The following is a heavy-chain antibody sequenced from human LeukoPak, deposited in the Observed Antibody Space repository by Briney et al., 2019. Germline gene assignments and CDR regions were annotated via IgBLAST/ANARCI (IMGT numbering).Heavy chain of an antibody. CDR3: ARGGKQWLANDY. Sequence: SETLSLTCAVYGGFFSGYYWSWIRQPPGKGLEWIGEINHSGSTNYNPSLKSRVTISVDTSKNQFSLKLSSVTAADTAVYYCARGGKQWLANDYWGQGTLVTVSS. V-gene: IGHV4-34*01. CDR2: INHSGST. CDR1: GGFFSGYY. D-gene: IGHD6-19*01. J-gene: IGHJ4*02.